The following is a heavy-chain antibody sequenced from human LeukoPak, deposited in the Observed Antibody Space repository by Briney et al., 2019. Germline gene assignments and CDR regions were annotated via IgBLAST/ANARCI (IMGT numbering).Heavy chain of an antibody. CDR1: GGTFSNYA. CDR3: ASTDYYDSRGYGGSFAI. Sequence: ASVKVSCKASGGTFSNYAISWVRQAPGQGLEWMGGIIPMFDTPIHAQKFQGRVTITADESTSTVYMELSSLRSEDTAVYFCASTDYYDSRGYGGSFAIWGQGTMVTVSS. J-gene: IGHJ3*02. D-gene: IGHD3-22*01. CDR2: IIPMFDTP. V-gene: IGHV1-69*13.